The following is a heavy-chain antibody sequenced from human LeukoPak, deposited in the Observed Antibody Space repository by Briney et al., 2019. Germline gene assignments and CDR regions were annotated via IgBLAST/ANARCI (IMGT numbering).Heavy chain of an antibody. J-gene: IGHJ4*02. CDR2: FDPEDGET. CDR1: GYTLTELS. CDR3: ATASRDSSGWYGYYFDY. Sequence: ASVKVSCKVSGYTLTELSTHWVRQAPGKGLEWMGGFDPEDGETIYAQKFQGRVTMTEDTSTDTAYMELSSLRSEDTAVYYCATASRDSSGWYGYYFDYWGQGTLVTVSS. D-gene: IGHD6-19*01. V-gene: IGHV1-24*01.